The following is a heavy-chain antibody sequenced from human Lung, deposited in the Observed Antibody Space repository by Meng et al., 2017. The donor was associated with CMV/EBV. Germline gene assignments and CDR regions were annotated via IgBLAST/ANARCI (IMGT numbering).Heavy chain of an antibody. CDR1: GFTFSNAW. CDR3: TTDEYCSSTSCYRPFDY. Sequence: GGSLRLXCAASGFTFSNAWMSWVRQAPGKGLEWVGRIKSKTDGGTTDYAAPVKGRFTISRDDSKNTLYLQMNSLKTEDTAVYYCTTDEYCSSTSCYRPFDYWGQGTXVTVSS. CDR2: IKSKTDGGTT. D-gene: IGHD2-2*01. V-gene: IGHV3-15*01. J-gene: IGHJ4*02.